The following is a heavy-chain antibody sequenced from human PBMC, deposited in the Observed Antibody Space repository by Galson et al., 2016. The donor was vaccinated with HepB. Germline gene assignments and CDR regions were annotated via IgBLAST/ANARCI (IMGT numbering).Heavy chain of an antibody. V-gene: IGHV3-48*02. CDR2: ISSPSSTI. D-gene: IGHD4-17*01. Sequence: SLRLSCAGSGFTFSNYGINWVRQAPGKGLEWVPYISSPSSTIYYADSVKGRFTISRDNAKNSLYLQMNSLRDEDTAVYYCARPRDYGFDNWGQGTLVTVYS. CDR1: GFTFSNYG. CDR3: ARPRDYGFDN. J-gene: IGHJ4*02.